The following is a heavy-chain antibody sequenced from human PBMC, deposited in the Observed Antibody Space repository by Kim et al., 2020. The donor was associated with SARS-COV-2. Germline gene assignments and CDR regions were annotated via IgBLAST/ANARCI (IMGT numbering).Heavy chain of an antibody. CDR2: ISGSAT. V-gene: IGHV3-23*01. J-gene: IGHJ4*02. Sequence: GGSLRLSCAASGFTFSNYAMSWVRQAPGKGLEWVSGISGSATNYADSVKGRFTISRDDSKKTLYLQMNSLRAEDTAVYFCAKEANWAEYCSGGSCYPVDYWGQRTLVTVSS. CDR3: AKEANWAEYCSGGSCYPVDY. D-gene: IGHD2-15*01. CDR1: GFTFSNYA.